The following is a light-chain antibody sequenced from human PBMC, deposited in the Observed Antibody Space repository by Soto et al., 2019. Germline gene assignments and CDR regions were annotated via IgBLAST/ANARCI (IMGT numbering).Light chain of an antibody. Sequence: QSVLTQPPSVSGAPGQRVTISCTGSSSNIGAGYDVHWYQELPGTAPKLLIYGNSNRPSGVPERFSGSKSGTSASLAISGLRSEDEGDYYCAAVDDSLRVVFGGGTKLTVL. J-gene: IGLJ2*01. CDR2: GNS. V-gene: IGLV1-40*01. CDR1: SSNIGAGYD. CDR3: AAVDDSLRVV.